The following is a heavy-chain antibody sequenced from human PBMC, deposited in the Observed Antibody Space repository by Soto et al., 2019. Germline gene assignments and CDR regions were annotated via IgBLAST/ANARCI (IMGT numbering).Heavy chain of an antibody. D-gene: IGHD2-15*01. CDR2: IYTSGST. V-gene: IGHV4-4*07. Sequence: PSETLSLTCTVSGGSISSYYWSWIRQPAGKGLEWIGRIYTSGSTNYNPSLKSRVTMSVDTSKNQFSLKLSSVTAADTAVYYCARPPLPGYSIHFNSWGQGTLVTVSS. CDR1: GGSISSYY. CDR3: ARPPLPGYSIHFNS. J-gene: IGHJ4*02.